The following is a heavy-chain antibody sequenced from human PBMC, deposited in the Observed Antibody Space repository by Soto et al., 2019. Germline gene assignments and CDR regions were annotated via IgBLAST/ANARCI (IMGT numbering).Heavy chain of an antibody. CDR1: GFTFSTYA. CDR2: ISGSGGAT. V-gene: IGHV3-23*01. CDR3: AKDKSTHLLCSGGSCHLNFAD. D-gene: IGHD2-15*01. J-gene: IGHJ4*02. Sequence: EVQLLESGGGLVQPGGSLRLSCGSSGFTFSTYAMTWVRQAPGKGLEWVSVISGSGGATDYADSVKGRFTISRDNSKNTLFLQMNSLSAEDTAVYYCAKDKSTHLLCSGGSCHLNFADWGQGTLVTVSS.